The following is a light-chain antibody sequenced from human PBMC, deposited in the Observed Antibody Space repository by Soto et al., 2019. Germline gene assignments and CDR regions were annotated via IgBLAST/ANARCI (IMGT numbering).Light chain of an antibody. CDR1: QSISSY. J-gene: IGKJ3*01. CDR2: AAS. CDR3: QQTYSSPIT. Sequence: DIPMTQSPSSLSASVRDRVTITCRASQSISSYLNWYQQKPGKAPKLLIYAASSLQSGVPSRFSGSGSGTDFTLTISSLQPEDFATYYCQQTYSSPITFGPGTKVDIK. V-gene: IGKV1-39*01.